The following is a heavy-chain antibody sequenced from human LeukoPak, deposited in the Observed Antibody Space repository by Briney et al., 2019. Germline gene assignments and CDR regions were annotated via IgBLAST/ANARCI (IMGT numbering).Heavy chain of an antibody. CDR1: GFTFSSYW. Sequence: PGGSLRLSCAASGFTFSSYWMHWVRHAPGKGLVWVSRINSDGSSTSYADSVKGRFTISRDNAKNTLYLQMNSLRAEDTAVYYCAREARELKTYYDVLTGGTYGSFDYWGQGTLVTVSS. D-gene: IGHD3-9*01. V-gene: IGHV3-74*01. J-gene: IGHJ4*02. CDR3: AREARELKTYYDVLTGGTYGSFDY. CDR2: INSDGSST.